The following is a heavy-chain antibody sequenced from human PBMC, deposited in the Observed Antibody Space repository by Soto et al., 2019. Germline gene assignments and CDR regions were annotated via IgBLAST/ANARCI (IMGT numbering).Heavy chain of an antibody. D-gene: IGHD4-4*01. Sequence: SETLSLTCTVSGDSISSYYWSWIRQPPGKGLEWIGHIYNSGSTNYSPSLKSRVTISVDTSKKQISLKLTSVTAADTAVYYCATYDYSNHYFDCWGQGTLVTVSS. CDR2: IYNSGST. J-gene: IGHJ4*02. CDR1: GDSISSYY. CDR3: ATYDYSNHYFDC. V-gene: IGHV4-59*01.